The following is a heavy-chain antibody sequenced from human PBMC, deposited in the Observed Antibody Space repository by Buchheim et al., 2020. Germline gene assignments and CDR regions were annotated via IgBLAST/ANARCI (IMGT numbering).Heavy chain of an antibody. Sequence: EVQLVESGGGLVQPGGSLRLSCAASGFTFSRYWMSWVRQAPGKGLEWVANIKQDGSEKYYVDSVKGRFTISRDNAKNSLYLQMNSLRAEDTAVYYCARGMDLPSGSYSAFDYWGQGTL. CDR3: ARGMDLPSGSYSAFDY. V-gene: IGHV3-7*01. CDR1: GFTFSRYW. CDR2: IKQDGSEK. J-gene: IGHJ4*02. D-gene: IGHD1-26*01.